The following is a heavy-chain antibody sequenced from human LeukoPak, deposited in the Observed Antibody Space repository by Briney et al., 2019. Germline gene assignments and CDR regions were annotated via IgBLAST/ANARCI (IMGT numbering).Heavy chain of an antibody. J-gene: IGHJ6*02. Sequence: GASVKVSCKASGYTFTSYDINWVRQATGQGLEWMGWMNPNSGNTGYAQKFQGRVTMTRNTSISTAYMELSSLRSEDTAVYYCARGLDFWSGYSYYYYGMDVWGQGTTVTVSS. V-gene: IGHV1-8*01. CDR3: ARGLDFWSGYSYYYYGMDV. CDR2: MNPNSGNT. CDR1: GYTFTSYD. D-gene: IGHD3-3*01.